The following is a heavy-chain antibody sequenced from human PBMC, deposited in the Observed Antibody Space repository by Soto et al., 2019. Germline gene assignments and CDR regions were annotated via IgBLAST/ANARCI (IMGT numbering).Heavy chain of an antibody. D-gene: IGHD1-1*01. CDR2: IRSKPYGGTT. Sequence: EVQVVESGGGLVQPGRSLRLSCTASGYIFGDYAMSWFRQAPGKGLEWVAFIRSKPYGGTTEYAASVEGRFTGSRDESKTIAYLQMNSLKTEDTAVYYCTRWKETYSDYWGQGTLVTVSS. J-gene: IGHJ4*02. V-gene: IGHV3-49*03. CDR1: GYIFGDYA. CDR3: TRWKETYSDY.